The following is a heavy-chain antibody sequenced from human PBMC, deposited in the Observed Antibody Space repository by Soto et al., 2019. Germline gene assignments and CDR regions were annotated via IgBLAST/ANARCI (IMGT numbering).Heavy chain of an antibody. CDR2: ISYSGST. Sequence: QVQLQESGPGLVKPSETLSLTCTVSGGSISSYYWSWIRQPPGKGLVLIGYISYSGSTNYNPSLKSRVTISVDTSKNQFSLKLSSVTAADTAVYYCATQIEVAGTLQDYWGQGTLVTVSS. V-gene: IGHV4-59*01. CDR3: ATQIEVAGTLQDY. J-gene: IGHJ4*02. D-gene: IGHD6-19*01. CDR1: GGSISSYY.